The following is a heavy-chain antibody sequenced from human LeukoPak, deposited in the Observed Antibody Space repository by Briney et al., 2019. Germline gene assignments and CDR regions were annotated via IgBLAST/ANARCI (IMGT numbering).Heavy chain of an antibody. CDR1: GFTFSSYA. D-gene: IGHD2-15*01. CDR3: AKDGLYCSGGSCYSYYYYGMDV. J-gene: IGHJ6*02. CDR2: ISGSGGST. Sequence: HPGGSLRLSCAAYGFTFSSYAMSWVRQAPGKGLEWVSAISGSGGSTYYADSVKGRFTISRDNSKNTLYLQMNSLRAEDTAVYYCAKDGLYCSGGSCYSYYYYGMDVWGQGTTVTVSS. V-gene: IGHV3-23*01.